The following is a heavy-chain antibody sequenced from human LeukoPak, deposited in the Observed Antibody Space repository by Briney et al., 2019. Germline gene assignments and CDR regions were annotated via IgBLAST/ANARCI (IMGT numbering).Heavy chain of an antibody. CDR2: IRSKAYGGTT. Sequence: GGSLRLSCTASGFTFGDYAMSWVRQAPGKGLEWVGFIRSKAYGGTTEYAASVKGRFTISRDDSKSIAYLQMNSLKTEDRAVYYCTRAPAYWGQGTLVTVSS. CDR3: TRAPAY. V-gene: IGHV3-49*04. CDR1: GFTFGDYA. J-gene: IGHJ4*02. D-gene: IGHD1-14*01.